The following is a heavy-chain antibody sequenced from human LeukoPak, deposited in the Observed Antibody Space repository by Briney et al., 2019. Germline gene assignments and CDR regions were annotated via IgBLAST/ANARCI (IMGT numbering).Heavy chain of an antibody. CDR1: GFTCRSYA. CDR3: VKRLNSYFDY. J-gene: IGHJ4*02. D-gene: IGHD3-16*01. Sequence: GRSLGLSCSASGFTCRSYAMHWVRQAPGKGQEFASGVISNGVSTSYTDPVKGRLIISRDNSKNTVYLQMSKLRPEDTAVYFCVKRLNSYFDYWGQGTLVTVSS. CDR2: VISNGVST. V-gene: IGHV3-64D*06.